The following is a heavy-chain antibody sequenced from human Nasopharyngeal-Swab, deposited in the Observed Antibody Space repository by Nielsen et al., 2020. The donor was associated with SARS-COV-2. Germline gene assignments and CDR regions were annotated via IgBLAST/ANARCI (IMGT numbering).Heavy chain of an antibody. CDR2: IISVVGTA. V-gene: IGHV1-69*06. CDR3: TTVAGSYGRFDY. Sequence: SVKVSCKASGGNIRNFAIIWVRQAPGLGLEWVGGIISVVGTASYAQKFQGRVTMTEDTSTDTAYLELSSLTSEDTAVYYCTTVAGSYGRFDYWGQGTLVTVSS. CDR1: GGNIRNFA. D-gene: IGHD1-26*01. J-gene: IGHJ4*02.